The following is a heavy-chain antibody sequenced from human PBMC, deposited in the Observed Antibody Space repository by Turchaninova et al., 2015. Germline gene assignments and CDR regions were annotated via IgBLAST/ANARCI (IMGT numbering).Heavy chain of an antibody. V-gene: IGHV4-38-2*01. CDR2: IYHSGST. CDR1: SYSISRGYY. CDR3: ARLSYSGSYFQAFDI. J-gene: IGHJ3*02. D-gene: IGHD1-26*01. Sequence: QVQLQGSGPGLVKPSETLYLTCVVSSYSISRGYYWGWIRHPQGKGLEWIGSIYHSGSTYYNPSLKSRVNISVDTSKNQFSLNLSSMTAADTAVYYCARLSYSGSYFQAFDIWGQGTMVTVSS.